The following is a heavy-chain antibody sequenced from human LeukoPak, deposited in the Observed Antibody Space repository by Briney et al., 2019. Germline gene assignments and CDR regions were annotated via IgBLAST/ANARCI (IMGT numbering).Heavy chain of an antibody. CDR1: GGSISSYY. Sequence: PSETLSLTXTVSGGSISSYYWSWIRQPAGKGLEWIGRIYTSGSTNYNPSLKSRVTMSVDTSKNHFSLKLSSVTAADTAVYYCARVGSRWLVTDYYYYMDVWGKGTTVTVSS. CDR2: IYTSGST. D-gene: IGHD6-19*01. V-gene: IGHV4-4*07. CDR3: ARVGSRWLVTDYYYYMDV. J-gene: IGHJ6*03.